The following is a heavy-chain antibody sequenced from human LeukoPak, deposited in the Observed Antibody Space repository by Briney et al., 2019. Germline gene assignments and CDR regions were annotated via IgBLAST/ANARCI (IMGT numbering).Heavy chain of an antibody. CDR1: GGSISSSSYY. Sequence: KPSETLSLTCTVSGGSISSSSYYWGWIRQPPGKGLEWIGSIYYSGSTYYNPSLKSRVTISVDTSKNQFSLKLSSVTAADTAVYYCAREGGGYSRNNWFDPWGQGTLVTVSS. J-gene: IGHJ5*02. V-gene: IGHV4-39*07. D-gene: IGHD2-2*03. CDR3: AREGGGYSRNNWFDP. CDR2: IYYSGST.